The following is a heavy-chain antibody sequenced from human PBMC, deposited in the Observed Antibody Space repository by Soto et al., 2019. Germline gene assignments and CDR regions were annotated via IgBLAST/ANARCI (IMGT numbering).Heavy chain of an antibody. CDR1: GGSISSYY. D-gene: IGHD2-21*01. V-gene: IGHV4-59*01. J-gene: IGHJ6*03. Sequence: SETLSLTCTVSGGSISSYYWSWIRQPPGKGLEWIGYIYYSGSTNYNPSLKSRVTISVDTSKNQFSLKLSSVTAADTAVYYCARYSTHYYYYMDVWGKGTTVTVSS. CDR2: IYYSGST. CDR3: ARYSTHYYYYMDV.